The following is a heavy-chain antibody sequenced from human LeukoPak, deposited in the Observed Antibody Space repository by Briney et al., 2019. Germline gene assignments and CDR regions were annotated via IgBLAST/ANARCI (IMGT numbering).Heavy chain of an antibody. CDR3: AKTSDY. V-gene: IGHV3-21*01. CDR1: GFTFSDYS. J-gene: IGHJ4*02. Sequence: GGSLRLSCAASGFTFSDYSMNWVRQAPGKGLEWVSSITSSGSHIYYADSVRGRFTISRDNAKNSLYLQMNSLRAEDTAVYYCAKTSDYWGQGTLVTVSS. CDR2: ITSSGSHI. D-gene: IGHD1-14*01.